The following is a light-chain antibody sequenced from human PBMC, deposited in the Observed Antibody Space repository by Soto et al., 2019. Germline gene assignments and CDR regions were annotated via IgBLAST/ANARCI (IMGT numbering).Light chain of an antibody. J-gene: IGLJ3*02. CDR1: SSNIGAGYD. V-gene: IGLV1-40*01. Sequence: QSVLTQPPSVSGAQGHRVTISCTGSSSNIGAGYDVHWYQQLPGTAPKLLIYGNSNRPSGVPDRFSGSKSGTSASLAITGLQAEDEADYYCQSYDSSLSGLWVFGGGTKVTVL. CDR2: GNS. CDR3: QSYDSSLSGLWV.